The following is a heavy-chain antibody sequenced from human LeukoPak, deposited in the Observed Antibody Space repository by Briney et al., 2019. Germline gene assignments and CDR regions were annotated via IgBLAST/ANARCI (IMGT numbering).Heavy chain of an antibody. Sequence: SETLSLTCTVSGGSISSYYWSWIRQPAGKGLEWIGRNYTSGSTNYNPSLKSRVTMSVDTSKNQFSLKLSSVTAADTAVYYCAREGDGLWFGEHHFDYWGQGTLVTVSS. D-gene: IGHD3-10*01. J-gene: IGHJ4*02. V-gene: IGHV4-4*07. CDR3: AREGDGLWFGEHHFDY. CDR2: NYTSGST. CDR1: GGSISSYY.